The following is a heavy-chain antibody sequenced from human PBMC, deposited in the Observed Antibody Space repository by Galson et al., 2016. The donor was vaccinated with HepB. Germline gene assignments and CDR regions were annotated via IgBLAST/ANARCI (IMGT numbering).Heavy chain of an antibody. Sequence: SLRLSCAAPGFTFTNYGMHWVRQAPGKGLEWVAVISFDGSQKHYADSVQGRFTISRDNSNNTLYLQMNSLRIEDTAVYYCARVPSHYGMDVRGQGTTVTVSS. V-gene: IGHV3-30*04. CDR1: GFTFTNYG. J-gene: IGHJ6*02. CDR3: ARVPSHYGMDV. CDR2: ISFDGSQK.